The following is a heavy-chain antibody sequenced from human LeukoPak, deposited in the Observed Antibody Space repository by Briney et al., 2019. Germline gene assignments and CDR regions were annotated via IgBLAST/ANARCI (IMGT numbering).Heavy chain of an antibody. Sequence: PGGSLRLSCAASGFTFDDYAMHWVRQAPGKGLEWVSGISWNSGSIGYADSVKGRFTISRDNAKNSLYLQMNSLRAEDTALYYCAKDFSGVYWYFDLWGRGTLVTVSS. V-gene: IGHV3-9*01. D-gene: IGHD3-10*01. CDR3: AKDFSGVYWYFDL. CDR1: GFTFDDYA. J-gene: IGHJ2*01. CDR2: ISWNSGSI.